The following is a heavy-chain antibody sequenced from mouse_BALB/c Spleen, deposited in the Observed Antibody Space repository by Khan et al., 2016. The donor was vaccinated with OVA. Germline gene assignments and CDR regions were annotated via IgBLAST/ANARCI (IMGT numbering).Heavy chain of an antibody. CDR1: GYTFTNYG. D-gene: IGHD2-10*01. CDR3: ARPPYFSYTLDH. V-gene: IGHV9-3-1*01. CDR2: INTYTGEP. J-gene: IGHJ4*01. Sequence: QIQLVQSGPELKKPGETVKISCKASGYTFTNYGMNWVKQSPGKALKWMGWINTYTGEPTYADDFKGRFAFSLETSASTSYLQINNLKDEDTATYFCARPPYFSYTLDHWGQGTSVTVSS.